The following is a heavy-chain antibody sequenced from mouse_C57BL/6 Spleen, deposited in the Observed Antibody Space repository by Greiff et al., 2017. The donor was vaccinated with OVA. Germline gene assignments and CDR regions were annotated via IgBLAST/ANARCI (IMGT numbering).Heavy chain of an antibody. D-gene: IGHD2-3*01. V-gene: IGHV5-17*01. Sequence: EVMLVESGGGLVKPGGSLKLSCAASGFTFSDYGMHWVRQAPEKGLEWVAYISSGSSTIYYADTVKGRFTISRDNAKNTLFLQMTSLRSEDTAMYYCARWLLPYYYAMDYWGQGTSVTVSS. J-gene: IGHJ4*01. CDR1: GFTFSDYG. CDR2: ISSGSSTI. CDR3: ARWLLPYYYAMDY.